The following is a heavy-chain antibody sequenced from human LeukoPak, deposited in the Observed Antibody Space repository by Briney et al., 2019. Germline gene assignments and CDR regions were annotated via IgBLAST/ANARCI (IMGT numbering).Heavy chain of an antibody. CDR1: GYTFTRYY. V-gene: IGHV1-2*02. D-gene: IGHD1-26*01. CDR2: INPNSGGT. J-gene: IGHJ4*02. CDR3: AREWELYYFDY. Sequence: ASVTVSCKASGYTFTRYYMHWVRQAPGQGLEWMGWINPNSGGTNYAQKFQGRVTMTRDTSISTAYMELSRLRSDDTAVYYCAREWELYYFDYWGQGTLVTVSS.